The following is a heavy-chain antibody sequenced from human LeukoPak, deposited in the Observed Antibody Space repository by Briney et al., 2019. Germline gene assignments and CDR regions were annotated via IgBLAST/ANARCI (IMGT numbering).Heavy chain of an antibody. D-gene: IGHD3-22*01. Sequence: ASVKVSCKASGYTFTGYYMHWVRQAPGQGLEWMGWINPNSGDTNYAQKFQGRVTMTRDTSISTAYMELSRLRSDDTAVYYCARPASYYYDSSGYSYPDYWGQGTLVTVSS. J-gene: IGHJ4*02. CDR1: GYTFTGYY. CDR2: INPNSGDT. V-gene: IGHV1-2*02. CDR3: ARPASYYYDSSGYSYPDY.